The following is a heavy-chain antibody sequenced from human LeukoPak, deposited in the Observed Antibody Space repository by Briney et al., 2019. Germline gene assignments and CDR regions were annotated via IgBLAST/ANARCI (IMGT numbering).Heavy chain of an antibody. D-gene: IGHD7-27*01. CDR3: ARRHWGPIDY. CDR2: IYYSGST. Sequence: SSETLSLTCTVSGGSISIYYWSWIRQPPGKGLEWIGYIYYSGSTNYNPSLKSRVTISVDTSKNQFSLKLSSVTAADTAVYYCARRHWGPIDYWGQGTLVTVSS. V-gene: IGHV4-59*08. J-gene: IGHJ4*02. CDR1: GGSISIYY.